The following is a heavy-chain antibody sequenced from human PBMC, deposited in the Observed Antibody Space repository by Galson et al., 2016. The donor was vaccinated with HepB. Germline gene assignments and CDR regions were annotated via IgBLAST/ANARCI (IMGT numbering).Heavy chain of an antibody. J-gene: IGHJ6*02. Sequence: SETLSPTCTVSGDSVNSGNHYWNWIRQPPRKGLEWIGYVYYSGSTNYKSSLKSRVTISIDTSKNHFSLKLRSVTAADTAVYFCARGYDFWSATYYYALDVWGRGTTVTVSS. CDR2: VYYSGST. D-gene: IGHD3-3*01. CDR1: GDSVNSGNHY. CDR3: ARGYDFWSATYYYALDV. V-gene: IGHV4-61*03.